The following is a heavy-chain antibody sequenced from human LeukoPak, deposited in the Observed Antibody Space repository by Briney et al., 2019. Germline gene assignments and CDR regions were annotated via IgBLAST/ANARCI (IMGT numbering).Heavy chain of an antibody. V-gene: IGHV4-59*08. Sequence: SETLSLTCTVSGGSISGYYWNWIRQSPGKVLEWIGYIYYTGSTNHNSSLKSRVTIAVDTSKNQSSLKLSSVTAADTAVYYCARSNCVTTACSSYYGMDVWGQGTLVTVSS. D-gene: IGHD3-22*01. CDR2: IYYTGST. J-gene: IGHJ6*02. CDR3: ARSNCVTTACSSYYGMDV. CDR1: GGSISGYY.